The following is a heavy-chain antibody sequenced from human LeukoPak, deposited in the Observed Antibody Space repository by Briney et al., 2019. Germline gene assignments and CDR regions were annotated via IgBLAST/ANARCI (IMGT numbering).Heavy chain of an antibody. V-gene: IGHV6-1*01. D-gene: IGHD3-10*01. CDR1: GDSVSSNSAA. CDR3: ARDLLWGVWFGELVSSGGMDV. J-gene: IGHJ6*02. CDR2: TYYRSKWYN. Sequence: SQTLSLTCAISGDSVSSNSAAWNWIRQSPSRGLEWLGRTYYRSKWYNDYAVSVKSRITINPDTSKNQFSLQLNSVTPEDTAVYYCARDLLWGVWFGELVSSGGMDVWGQGTTVTVSS.